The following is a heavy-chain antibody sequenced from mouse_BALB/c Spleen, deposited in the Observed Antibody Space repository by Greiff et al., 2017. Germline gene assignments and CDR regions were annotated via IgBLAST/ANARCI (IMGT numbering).Heavy chain of an antibody. CDR2: ISSGSSTI. Sequence: VQLVESGGGLVQPGGSRKLSCAASGFTFSSFGMHWVRQAPEKGLEWVAYISSGSSTIYYADTVKGRFTISRDNPKNTLFLQMTSLRSEDTAMYYCAREYGNYYAMDYWGQGTSVTVSS. CDR3: AREYGNYYAMDY. V-gene: IGHV5-17*02. J-gene: IGHJ4*01. D-gene: IGHD2-1*01. CDR1: GFTFSSFG.